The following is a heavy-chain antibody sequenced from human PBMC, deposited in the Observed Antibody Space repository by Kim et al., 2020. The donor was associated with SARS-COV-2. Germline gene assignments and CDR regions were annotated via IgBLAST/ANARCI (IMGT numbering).Heavy chain of an antibody. CDR3: AKDPLEYCGGDCYPGYF. Sequence: GGSLRLSCAASGFTFSSYGMHWVRQAPGKGLEWVAVISYDGSNKYYADSVKGRFTISRDNSKNTLYLQMNSLRAEDTAVYYCAKDPLEYCGGDCYPGYF. D-gene: IGHD2-21*02. CDR1: GFTFSSYG. J-gene: IGHJ4*01. CDR2: ISYDGSNK. V-gene: IGHV3-30*18.